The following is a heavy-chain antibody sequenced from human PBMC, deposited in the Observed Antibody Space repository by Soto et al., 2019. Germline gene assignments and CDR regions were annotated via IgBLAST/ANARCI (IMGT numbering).Heavy chain of an antibody. V-gene: IGHV3-15*01. CDR3: SADIGLSGVDM. D-gene: IGHD2-15*01. CDR1: RFSFTNAW. Sequence: EVQLVESGGGFVQPGGSLRLSCVASRFSFTNAWMSWVRQAPGKGPEWVGRIKSKTDGGTADYAAPVKGRFTMSRDDSQNTLYLHMGRLITEVTALYHCSADIGLSGVDMWGQGTTVTVSP. J-gene: IGHJ6*01. CDR2: IKSKTDGGTA.